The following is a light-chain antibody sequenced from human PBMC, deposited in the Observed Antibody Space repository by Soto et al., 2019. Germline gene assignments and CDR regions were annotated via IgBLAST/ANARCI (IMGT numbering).Light chain of an antibody. V-gene: IGKV1-39*01. CDR2: GAS. J-gene: IGKJ1*01. Sequence: DIQMTQSPSSLSVSVGARVTITCRASQTIITYLNWYQQKPGRAPELLIYGASSLPSGVPSRFSGSGSGTDFTLTISSLQPEDFATYYCQQSYSTLWTFGQGTKVDIK. CDR1: QTIITY. CDR3: QQSYSTLWT.